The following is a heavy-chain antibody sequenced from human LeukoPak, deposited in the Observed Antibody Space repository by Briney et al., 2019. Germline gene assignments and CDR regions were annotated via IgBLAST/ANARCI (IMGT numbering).Heavy chain of an antibody. V-gene: IGHV3-74*01. CDR2: INIDGSST. Sequence: PGGPLRLSCAASGFTLNSYWMHWVRQAPGKGLVWVSRINIDGSSTTYADSVKGRFTISRDNAKNTLYLQMNSLRAEDTAVYYCARARRITIFGVVITDYYYYYMDVWGKGTTVTVSS. D-gene: IGHD3-3*01. J-gene: IGHJ6*03. CDR3: ARARRITIFGVVITDYYYYYMDV. CDR1: GFTLNSYW.